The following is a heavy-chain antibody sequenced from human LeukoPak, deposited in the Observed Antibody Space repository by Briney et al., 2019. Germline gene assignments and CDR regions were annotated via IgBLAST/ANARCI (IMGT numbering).Heavy chain of an antibody. D-gene: IGHD3-22*01. Sequence: SETLSLTCTVSGGSISSGSYYWSWIRQPAGKGLEWIGRIYTSESTNYNPSLKSRVTISVDTSKNQFSLKLSSVTAADTAVYYCARSGDSSGYYWYYFDYWGQGTLVTVSS. CDR3: ARSGDSSGYYWYYFDY. CDR1: GGSISSGSYY. V-gene: IGHV4-61*02. CDR2: IYTSEST. J-gene: IGHJ4*02.